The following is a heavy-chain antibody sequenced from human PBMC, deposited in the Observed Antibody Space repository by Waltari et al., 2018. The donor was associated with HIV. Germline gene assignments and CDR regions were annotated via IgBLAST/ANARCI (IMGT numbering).Heavy chain of an antibody. V-gene: IGHV4-34*02. D-gene: IGHD2-8*01. CDR1: GGSFNNFF. CDR3: ARRRWRTTMVFVVKGGVFDI. Sequence: QIQIQQWGAGLVKPAETLSLNCAVYGGSFNNFFWSFVRQTPEKGLEWIGEIHHTGKTDYNPSLKGRLSLSIDPSKKQFYLKLTSMTVADTAIYYCARRRWRTTMVFVVKGGVFDIWGQGTEVTVSS. J-gene: IGHJ3*02. CDR2: IHHTGKT.